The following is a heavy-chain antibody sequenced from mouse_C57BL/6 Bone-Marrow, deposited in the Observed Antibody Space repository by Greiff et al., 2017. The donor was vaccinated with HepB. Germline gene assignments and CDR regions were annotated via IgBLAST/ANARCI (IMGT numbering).Heavy chain of an antibody. Sequence: EVKLMESGAELVRPGASVKLSCTASGFNIKDDYMHWVKQRPEQGLEWIGWIDPENGDTEYAKKFQGKATITADTSSNTAYLQLSSLTSEDTAVYYCTTWDVSSSPYYFDYWGQGTTLTVSS. CDR1: GFNIKDDY. CDR3: TTWDVSSSPYYFDY. CDR2: IDPENGDT. V-gene: IGHV14-4*01. D-gene: IGHD1-1*01. J-gene: IGHJ2*01.